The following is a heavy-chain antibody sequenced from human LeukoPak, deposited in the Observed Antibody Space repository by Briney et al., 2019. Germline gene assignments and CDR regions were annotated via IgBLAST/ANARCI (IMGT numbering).Heavy chain of an antibody. Sequence: GGSLSLSCAASGFTFSSYGMHWVRQAPPPGKELVSFMWYDGSNKYYAESVKGRFTISRDNSKNTLYLQMNSLRAEDTAVYYCAKPLLYYYMDVWGKGTTVTVSS. CDR1: GFTFSSYG. CDR2: MWYDGSNK. V-gene: IGHV3-30*02. D-gene: IGHD2-15*01. CDR3: AKPLLYYYMDV. J-gene: IGHJ6*03.